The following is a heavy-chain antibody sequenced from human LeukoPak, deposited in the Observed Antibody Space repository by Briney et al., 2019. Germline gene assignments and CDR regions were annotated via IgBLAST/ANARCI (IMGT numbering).Heavy chain of an antibody. CDR2: INHSGST. CDR3: ARGRGYSYGYSIYYYGMDV. CDR1: GGSFSGYY. D-gene: IGHD5-18*01. V-gene: IGHV4-34*01. J-gene: IGHJ6*04. Sequence: SETLSLTCAVYGGSFSGYYWSWIRQPPGKGLEWIGEINHSGSTNYNPSLKSRVTISVDTSKNQFSLKLSSVTAADTAVYYCARGRGYSYGYSIYYYGMDVWGKGTTVTVSS.